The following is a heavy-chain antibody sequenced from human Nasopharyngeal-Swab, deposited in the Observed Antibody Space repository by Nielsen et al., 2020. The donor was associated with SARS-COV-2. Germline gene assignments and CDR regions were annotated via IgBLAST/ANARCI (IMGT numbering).Heavy chain of an antibody. CDR1: GFTFDDYA. D-gene: IGHD3-16*02. CDR3: AKDMYEGWGYVWGSYRYYYGMDV. Sequence: GGSLRLSCAASGFTFDDYAMHWVRQAPGKGLEWVSGISWNSGSIGYADSVKGRFTISRDNAKNSLYLQMNSLRAEDTALYYCAKDMYEGWGYVWGSYRYYYGMDVWGQGTTVTVSS. CDR2: ISWNSGSI. J-gene: IGHJ6*02. V-gene: IGHV3-9*01.